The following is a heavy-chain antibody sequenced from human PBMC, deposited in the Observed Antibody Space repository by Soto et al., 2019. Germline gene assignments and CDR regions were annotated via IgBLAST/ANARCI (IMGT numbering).Heavy chain of an antibody. V-gene: IGHV4-34*01. CDR2: IDRSGST. Sequence: SSETRSLSCAVYGGSSSGFYWSGIRQPPGKGLEWIGEIDRSGSTNYNPSLKSRVSISVDTSKNQFSLKLSSVTAADTAVYFCARDYGSGSYWVYWGQGTLVTVS. CDR1: GGSSSGFY. CDR3: ARDYGSGSYWVY. J-gene: IGHJ4*02. D-gene: IGHD3-10*01.